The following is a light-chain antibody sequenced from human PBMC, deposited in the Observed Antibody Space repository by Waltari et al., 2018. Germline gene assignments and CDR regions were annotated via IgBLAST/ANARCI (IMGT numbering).Light chain of an antibody. CDR3: QQYTDLPLYT. J-gene: IGKJ2*01. CDR1: QHIHNN. Sequence: IQMTQSPSSLSASVGDRVTITCQANQHIHNNLNWYKQKPGKAPKLLIYDASNLKAGVSSMCSGSGSGTVFTLPISSLQPEDIATYYCQQYTDLPLYTFGRGTKLEI. CDR2: DAS. V-gene: IGKV1-33*01.